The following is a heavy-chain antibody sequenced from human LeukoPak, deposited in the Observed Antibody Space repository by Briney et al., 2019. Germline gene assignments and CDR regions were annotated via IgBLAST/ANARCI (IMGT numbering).Heavy chain of an antibody. CDR3: ARDHSPMIEYYFDY. Sequence: ASVKVSCKASGGTFSSYAISWVRQAPGQGLEWMGRIIPILGIANYAQKFQGRVTITADKSTSTAYMELSSLRSDDTAVYYCARDHSPMIEYYFDYWGQGTLVTVSS. J-gene: IGHJ4*02. V-gene: IGHV1-69*04. CDR2: IIPILGIA. D-gene: IGHD3-22*01. CDR1: GGTFSSYA.